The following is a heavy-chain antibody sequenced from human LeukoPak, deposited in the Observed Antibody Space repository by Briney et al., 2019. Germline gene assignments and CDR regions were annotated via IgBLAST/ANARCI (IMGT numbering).Heavy chain of an antibody. D-gene: IGHD3-22*01. V-gene: IGHV1-69*05. J-gene: IGHJ4*02. CDR1: GGTFSSYA. CDR3: AMRKPYDSSGPFDY. Sequence: ASVKVSCKASGGTFSSYAISWVRQAPGQGLEWMGGIIPIFGTANYAQKFQGRVTITRDTSASTAYMELSSLRSEDTAMYYCAMRKPYDSSGPFDYWGQGTLVTVSS. CDR2: IIPIFGTA.